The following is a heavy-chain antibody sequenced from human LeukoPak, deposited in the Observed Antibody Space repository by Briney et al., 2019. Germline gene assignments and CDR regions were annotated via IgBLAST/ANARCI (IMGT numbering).Heavy chain of an antibody. CDR1: GFAFTGYT. CDR3: VRVEDWGAAGNRMDY. J-gene: IGHJ4*02. D-gene: IGHD6-13*01. CDR2: IPSSSTSI. Sequence: PGGSLRLSCAASGFAFTGYTMSWVRQAPGKGLEWVSSIPSSSTSIYYADSLRGRFTVSRDNAKNSLYLQMNSLRAEDTAVYSCVRVEDWGAAGNRMDYWGQGTLVTVSS. V-gene: IGHV3-21*01.